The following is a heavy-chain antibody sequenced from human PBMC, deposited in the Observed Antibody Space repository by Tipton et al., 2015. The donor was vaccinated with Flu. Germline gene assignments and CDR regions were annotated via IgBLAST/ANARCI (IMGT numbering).Heavy chain of an antibody. Sequence: TLSLTCAVYGGSFSGYYWSWIRQPPGKGLEWIGYIYYSGSTNYNPSLKSRVTISVDTSKNQFSLKLSSVTAADTAVYYCARSIQLWPLLDYWGQGTLVTVSS. CDR3: ARSIQLWPLLDY. D-gene: IGHD5-18*01. CDR2: IYYSGST. V-gene: IGHV4-59*01. CDR1: GGSFSGYY. J-gene: IGHJ4*02.